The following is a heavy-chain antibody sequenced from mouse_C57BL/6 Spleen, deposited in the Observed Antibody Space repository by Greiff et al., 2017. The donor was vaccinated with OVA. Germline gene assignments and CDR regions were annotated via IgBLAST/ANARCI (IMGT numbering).Heavy chain of an antibody. CDR2: IYPGDGDT. Sequence: QVQLQQSGAELVKPGASVKISCKASGYAFSSYWMNWVKQRPGKGLEWIGQIYPGDGDTNYNGKFKGKATLTADKSSSTAYMQLRSLTSEDSAVYFCARWGTTVVFDDWGQGTTLTVSS. J-gene: IGHJ2*01. D-gene: IGHD1-1*01. CDR1: GYAFSSYW. CDR3: ARWGTTVVFDD. V-gene: IGHV1-80*01.